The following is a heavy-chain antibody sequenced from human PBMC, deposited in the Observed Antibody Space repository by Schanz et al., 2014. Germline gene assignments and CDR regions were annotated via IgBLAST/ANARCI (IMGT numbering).Heavy chain of an antibody. V-gene: IGHV3-23*04. Sequence: EVQLVESGGGLVKPGDSLRLSCAASGFTFSSYTMKWVRQPPGKGLEWVSAISGNGGSTYFADSVKGRFTISRDNSDNTLFLQMNSLRAEDTAVYYCAKVREWWPYYFDYWGQGTLVTVSS. CDR3: AKVREWWPYYFDY. D-gene: IGHD2-15*01. CDR2: ISGNGGST. CDR1: GFTFSSYT. J-gene: IGHJ4*02.